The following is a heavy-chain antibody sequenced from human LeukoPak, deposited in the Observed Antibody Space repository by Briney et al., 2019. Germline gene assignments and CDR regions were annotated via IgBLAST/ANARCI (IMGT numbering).Heavy chain of an antibody. CDR3: AKDPVGTEGGSSSWYLFFDY. CDR2: ISGSGGST. D-gene: IGHD6-13*01. Sequence: GGPLRLSCAASEFTFSSYAMSWVRKAPGKGLGWASAISGSGGSTYYADSVKGRFTISRDNSKNTLYLQMNSLRAEDTAVYYCAKDPVGTEGGSSSWYLFFDYWGQGTLVTVSS. J-gene: IGHJ4*02. V-gene: IGHV3-23*01. CDR1: EFTFSSYA.